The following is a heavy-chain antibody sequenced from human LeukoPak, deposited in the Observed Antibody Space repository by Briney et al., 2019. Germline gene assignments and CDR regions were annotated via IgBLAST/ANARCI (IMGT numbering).Heavy chain of an antibody. CDR2: IRSKAYGGTT. CDR1: GFTFGDYA. V-gene: IGHV3-49*03. Sequence: PGRSLRLSCTASGFTFGDYAMSWFRQAPGKGLEWVGFIRSKAYGGTTEYAASVKGRFTISRDDSKSIAYLQMNSLKTEDTAVYYCTRDRLRSDYYGMDVWGQGTTVTVSS. D-gene: IGHD4-17*01. J-gene: IGHJ6*02. CDR3: TRDRLRSDYYGMDV.